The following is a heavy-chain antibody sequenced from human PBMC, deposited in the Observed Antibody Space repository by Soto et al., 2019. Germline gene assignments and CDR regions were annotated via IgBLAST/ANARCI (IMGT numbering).Heavy chain of an antibody. Sequence: ESGGGVVQPGRSLRLSCAASGFTFSSYGMHRVRQAPGKGLEWVAVIWYDGSNKYYADSVKGRFTISRDNSKNTVYLQMNSLRAEDTAVYYCARDPQYNSGWYFDYWGQGTVVTVSS. CDR3: ARDPQYNSGWYFDY. CDR2: IWYDGSNK. V-gene: IGHV3-33*01. D-gene: IGHD6-19*01. CDR1: GFTFSSYG. J-gene: IGHJ4*02.